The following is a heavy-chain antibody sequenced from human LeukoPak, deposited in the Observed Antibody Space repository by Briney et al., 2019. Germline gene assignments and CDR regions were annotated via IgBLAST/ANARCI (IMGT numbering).Heavy chain of an antibody. CDR3: ARDHVINQAPPGF. J-gene: IGHJ4*02. Sequence: PGGSLRLSCAASGFTFSTFAMHWVRQAPGKGLEWVAVVWSDGTNKYYADSVKGRFTISRDNSKNTVYLQMNSLRAEDTAVYYCARDHVINQAPPGFWGQGTLVTVSS. D-gene: IGHD3-10*01. CDR1: GFTFSTFA. CDR2: VWSDGTNK. V-gene: IGHV3-30*04.